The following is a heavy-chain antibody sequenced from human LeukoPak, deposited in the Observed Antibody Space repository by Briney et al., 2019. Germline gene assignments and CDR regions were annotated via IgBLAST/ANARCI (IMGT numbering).Heavy chain of an antibody. J-gene: IGHJ4*02. V-gene: IGHV3-53*05. Sequence: GGSLRLSCAASGFTVSSTYMSWVRQAPGKGLEWVSIIFSGGSTYYADSVKGRFTISRDNSKNTLYLQMNSLRAEDTAVYYCAKASSGWSGEFDYWGQGTLVTVSS. CDR3: AKASSGWSGEFDY. D-gene: IGHD6-19*01. CDR2: IFSGGST. CDR1: GFTVSSTY.